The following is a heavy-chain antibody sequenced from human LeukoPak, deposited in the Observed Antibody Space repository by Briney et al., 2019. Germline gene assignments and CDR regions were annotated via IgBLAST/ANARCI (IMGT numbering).Heavy chain of an antibody. Sequence: PGGSLRLSCAASGFIFSTYGMYWVRQAPGKGLEWVAFIRHDGSIKNYADSVKGRSTISRDNSKNTLYLQMNSLRAEDTAVYYCAKDRCSSTSCHFDYWGQGTLVTVSS. D-gene: IGHD2-2*01. CDR3: AKDRCSSTSCHFDY. CDR1: GFIFSTYG. CDR2: IRHDGSIK. J-gene: IGHJ4*02. V-gene: IGHV3-30*02.